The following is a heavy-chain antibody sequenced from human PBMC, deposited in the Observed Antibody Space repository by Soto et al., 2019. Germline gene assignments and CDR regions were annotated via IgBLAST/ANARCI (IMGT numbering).Heavy chain of an antibody. D-gene: IGHD3-22*01. V-gene: IGHV3-30*18. CDR3: AKDLAYYYDPAGSFSGLDS. CDR2: ISYDGRDK. J-gene: IGHJ5*01. CDR1: GFTFSYYA. Sequence: GGSLRLSCAASGFTFSYYAIHWVRQAPGKGLEWVAVISYDGRDKYYVESVRGRFTISRDNAKNTVSLQMNSLRDEDTAFYYCAKDLAYYYDPAGSFSGLDSWGQGVLVTVSS.